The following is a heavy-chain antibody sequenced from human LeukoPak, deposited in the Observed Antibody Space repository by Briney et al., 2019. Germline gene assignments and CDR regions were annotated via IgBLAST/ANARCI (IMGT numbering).Heavy chain of an antibody. D-gene: IGHD6-19*01. CDR2: IRPAGDT. CDR3: ARAVAGFDY. J-gene: IGHJ4*02. Sequence: GGSLRLSCAASGFTVSSNYMSLVRQAPGKGLEWVSGIRPAGDTYYPGSVKGRFITSRENAKNSLYLQMNSLRAGDTAVYYCARAVAGFDYWGQGTLVTVSS. CDR1: GFTVSSNY. V-gene: IGHV3-13*01.